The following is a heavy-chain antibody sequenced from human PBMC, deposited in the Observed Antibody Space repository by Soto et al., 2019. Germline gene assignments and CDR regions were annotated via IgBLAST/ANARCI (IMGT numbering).Heavy chain of an antibody. V-gene: IGHV3-48*03. CDR2: IHPGGQTI. CDR3: ARRGSR. Sequence: EVQLVESGGGLVQPGGSLRLSCAASGFTFSSSEMYWVRQAPGKGLEWISYIHPGGQTIFYAESVKGRFTISRDNAKLSVYLQVNSLRAEDTVVYYCARRGSRWGRGTKVTVSS. J-gene: IGHJ3*01. CDR1: GFTFSSSE. D-gene: IGHD2-15*01.